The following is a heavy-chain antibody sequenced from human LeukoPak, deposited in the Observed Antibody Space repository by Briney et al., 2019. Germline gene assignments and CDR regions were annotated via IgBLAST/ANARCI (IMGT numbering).Heavy chain of an antibody. CDR3: ASPGGYYDSSGMGMYYFDY. CDR1: GGSISSYY. D-gene: IGHD3-22*01. J-gene: IGHJ4*02. CDR2: IYYSGST. V-gene: IGHV4-59*12. Sequence: SETLSLTCTVSGGSISSYYWSWIRQPPGKGLEWIGYIYYSGSTNYNPSLKSRVTISVDTSKNQFSLKLSSVTAADTAVYYCASPGGYYDSSGMGMYYFDYWGQGTLVTVSS.